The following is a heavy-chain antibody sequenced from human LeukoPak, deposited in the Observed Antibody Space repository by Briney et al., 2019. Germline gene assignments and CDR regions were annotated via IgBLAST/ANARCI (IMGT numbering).Heavy chain of an antibody. CDR1: GFTFSNYA. D-gene: IGHD6-19*01. Sequence: GGSLRLSCAASGFTFSNYAMSWVRQAPGKGLEWVSTISGGGITTYYADSARGRYTISRDNSKNTMFLQMNSLRAEDTAVYYCPTQLYASGWNPFDYWGQGILVTVSS. CDR2: ISGGGITT. CDR3: PTQLYASGWNPFDY. V-gene: IGHV3-23*01. J-gene: IGHJ4*02.